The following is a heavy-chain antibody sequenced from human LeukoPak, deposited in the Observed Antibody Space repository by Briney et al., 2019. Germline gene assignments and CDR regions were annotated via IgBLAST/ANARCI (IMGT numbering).Heavy chain of an antibody. J-gene: IGHJ3*02. V-gene: IGHV3-48*04. CDR2: ISSGGSTI. Sequence: PGGSLRLSCAASGFTFSNYWMHWVRQAPGKGLEWVSYISSGGSTIYYADSVKGRFTISRDNAKNSLYQQMNSLRAEDTAVYYCARDQGYSSGGVYDAFDIWGQGTMVTVSS. CDR3: ARDQGYSSGGVYDAFDI. CDR1: GFTFSNYW. D-gene: IGHD6-19*01.